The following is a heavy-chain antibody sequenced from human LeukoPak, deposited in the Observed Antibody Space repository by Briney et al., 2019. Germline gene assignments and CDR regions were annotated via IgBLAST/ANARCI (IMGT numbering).Heavy chain of an antibody. Sequence: ASVKVSCKVSGYTLTELSMHWVRQAPGKGLEWMGGFDPEDGETIYAQKFQGRVTMTKDTSTDTAYMELSSLRSEDTAVYYCAAYYCGGDCYFLDAFDIWGQGTMVTVSS. J-gene: IGHJ3*02. V-gene: IGHV1-24*01. CDR3: AAYYCGGDCYFLDAFDI. CDR2: FDPEDGET. D-gene: IGHD2-21*01. CDR1: GYTLTELS.